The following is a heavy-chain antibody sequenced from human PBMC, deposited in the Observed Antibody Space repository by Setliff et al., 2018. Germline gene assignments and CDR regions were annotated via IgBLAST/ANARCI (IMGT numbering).Heavy chain of an antibody. CDR2: IIPIFGTA. Sequence: ASVKVSCKASGGTFSSYAISWVRQAPGQGLERMGGIIPIFGTANYAQKFQGRVTITADESTSTAYMELSSLRSEDTAVYYCARDLIDPDYGDYLSFYYYGMDVWGQGTTVTVSS. CDR1: GGTFSSYA. CDR3: ARDLIDPDYGDYLSFYYYGMDV. J-gene: IGHJ6*02. D-gene: IGHD4-17*01. V-gene: IGHV1-69*13.